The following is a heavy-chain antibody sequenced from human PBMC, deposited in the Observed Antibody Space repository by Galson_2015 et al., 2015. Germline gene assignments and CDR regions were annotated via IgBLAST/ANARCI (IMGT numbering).Heavy chain of an antibody. J-gene: IGHJ4*02. CDR3: ARDPFWSGYSDDDY. Sequence: SVKVSCKASGGTFSSYAISWVRQAPGQGLEWMGRIIPILGIANYAQKFQGRVTITADKSTSTAYMELSSLRSEDTAVYYCARDPFWSGYSDDDYWGQGTLVTVSS. V-gene: IGHV1-69*04. D-gene: IGHD3-3*01. CDR1: GGTFSSYA. CDR2: IIPILGIA.